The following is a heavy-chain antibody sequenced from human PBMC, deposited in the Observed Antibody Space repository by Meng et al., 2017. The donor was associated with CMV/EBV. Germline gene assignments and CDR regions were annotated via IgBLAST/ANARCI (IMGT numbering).Heavy chain of an antibody. V-gene: IGHV1-8*01. CDR1: GYTFTSYD. Sequence: ASVKVSCKASGYTFTSYDINWVRQATGQGLEWMGWMNPNSGNTGYAQKFQGRVTMTRNTSISTAYMELSSLRSEDTAVYYCARGRGRITIFGVVIIIGDYYYGMDVWDQGTTVTVSS. J-gene: IGHJ6*02. CDR2: MNPNSGNT. D-gene: IGHD3-3*01. CDR3: ARGRGRITIFGVVIIIGDYYYGMDV.